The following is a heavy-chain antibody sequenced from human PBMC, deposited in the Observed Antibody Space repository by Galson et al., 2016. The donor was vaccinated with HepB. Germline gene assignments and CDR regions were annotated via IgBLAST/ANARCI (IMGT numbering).Heavy chain of an antibody. D-gene: IGHD1-26*01. V-gene: IGHV3-23*01. CDR2: ISRSGDAT. Sequence: SLRLSCAASGFTFSSYAIDWVRQAPRKGLEWVSAISRSGDATYYADSVKGRFTIFRDNSKDTLYLQMNSLRAEDTAVYHCAKEVGTVHPSNWFDPWGQGTLVTVSS. J-gene: IGHJ5*02. CDR1: GFTFSSYA. CDR3: AKEVGTVHPSNWFDP.